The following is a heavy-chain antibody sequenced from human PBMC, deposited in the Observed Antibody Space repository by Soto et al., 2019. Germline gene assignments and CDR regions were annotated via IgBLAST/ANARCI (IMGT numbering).Heavy chain of an antibody. V-gene: IGHV1-46*01. J-gene: IGHJ3*02. Sequence: SVKVSCKASVYTLSSYYMHWVRQAPGQGLEWVGLINPGTGATTYAQKFQGRATMTSDTSTSTVYMELRSLTSEDTAIYYCARDHIAAADTYALDIWGQGTMVTGSS. CDR3: ARDHIAAADTYALDI. D-gene: IGHD6-25*01. CDR2: INPGTGAT. CDR1: VYTLSSYY.